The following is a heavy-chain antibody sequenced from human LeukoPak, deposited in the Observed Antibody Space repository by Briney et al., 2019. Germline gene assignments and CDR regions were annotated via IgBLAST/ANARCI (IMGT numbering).Heavy chain of an antibody. D-gene: IGHD3-22*01. CDR2: IIPIFSTA. CDR1: GGTFSSYA. CDR3: ARVTMIVPSYFDY. Sequence: ASVKVSCKASGGTFSSYAISWVRQAPGQGLEWMGGIIPIFSTANYAQKFQGRVTITADESTSTAYMELSSLRSEDTAVYYCARVTMIVPSYFDYWGQGTLVTVSS. V-gene: IGHV1-69*01. J-gene: IGHJ4*02.